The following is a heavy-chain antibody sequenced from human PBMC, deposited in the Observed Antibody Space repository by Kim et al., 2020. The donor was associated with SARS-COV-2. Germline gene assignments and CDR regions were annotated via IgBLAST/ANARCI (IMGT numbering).Heavy chain of an antibody. CDR2: ITPSGGST. CDR3: ARDREGDWTFDY. CDR1: GYTFTSNH. D-gene: IGHD2-21*02. J-gene: IGHJ4*02. V-gene: IGHV1-46*01. Sequence: ASVKVSCKTSGYTFTSNHMHWVRQAPGQGLEWMGMITPSGGSTNYAQKFQGSVTMTRDTSTSTVYMELSSLRYEDTAVYYCARDREGDWTFDYWGQGTLVTVSS.